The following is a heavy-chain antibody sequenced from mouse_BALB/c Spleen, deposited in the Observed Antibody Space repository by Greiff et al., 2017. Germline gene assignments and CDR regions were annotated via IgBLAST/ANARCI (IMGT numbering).Heavy chain of an antibody. D-gene: IGHD1-1*01. CDR3: ARGHGSSLWYFDV. CDR1: GFTFSDYY. CDR2: ISDGGSYT. Sequence: EVQGVESGGGLVKPGGSLKLSCAASGFTFSDYYMYWVRQTPEKRLEWVATISDGGSYTYYPDSVKGRFTISRDNAKNNLYLQMSSLKSEDTAMYYCARGHGSSLWYFDVWGAGTTVTVSS. J-gene: IGHJ1*01. V-gene: IGHV5-4*02.